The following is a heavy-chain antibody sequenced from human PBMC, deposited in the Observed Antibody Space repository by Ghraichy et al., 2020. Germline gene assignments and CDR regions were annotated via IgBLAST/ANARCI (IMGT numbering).Heavy chain of an antibody. Sequence: GGSLRLSCAASGFTFNSYAMSWVRQAPGKGLEWVSGIRGSGGYTYYAASVKGRFTISRDNSKHTLYLQMTSRRAEDSAVYYCAKGGSGLRTYYGMDVWGQGTTVTVSS. CDR1: GFTFNSYA. J-gene: IGHJ6*01. CDR2: IRGSGGYT. V-gene: IGHV3-23*01. D-gene: IGHD3-3*01. CDR3: AKGGSGLRTYYGMDV.